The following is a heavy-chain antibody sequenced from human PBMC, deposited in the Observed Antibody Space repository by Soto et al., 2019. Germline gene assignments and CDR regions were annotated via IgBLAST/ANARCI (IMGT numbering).Heavy chain of an antibody. Sequence: XETLSLTFTVSRGSVNFYYWSWIRQPAGKGLEWIGRVYNSGCTHYNPSLKSRVTISLDTSKNQFSLRLISVTDADTAVYYCARGTRFSAGVDPWGQGTLVTVSS. J-gene: IGHJ5*02. D-gene: IGHD3-3*01. V-gene: IGHV4-4*07. CDR3: ARGTRFSAGVDP. CDR2: VYNSGCT. CDR1: RGSVNFYY.